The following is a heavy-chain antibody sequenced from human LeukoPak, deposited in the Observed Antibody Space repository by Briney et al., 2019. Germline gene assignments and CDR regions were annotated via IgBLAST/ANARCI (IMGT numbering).Heavy chain of an antibody. CDR2: MNPNSGNT. CDR1: GYTFTSYD. D-gene: IGHD3/OR15-3a*01. J-gene: IGHJ3*02. Sequence: VASVKVSYKASGYTFTSYDINWVRQATGQGLEWMGWMNPNSGNTGYAQKFQGRVTITRNTSISTAYMELSSLRSEDTAVYYCARGWDFWTGGAFDIWGQGTMVTVSS. CDR3: ARGWDFWTGGAFDI. V-gene: IGHV1-8*03.